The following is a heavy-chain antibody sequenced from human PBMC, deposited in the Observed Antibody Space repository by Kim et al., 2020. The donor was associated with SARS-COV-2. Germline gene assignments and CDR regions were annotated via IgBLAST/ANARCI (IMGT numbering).Heavy chain of an antibody. CDR3: ARSAQSYGSGWWRAY. V-gene: IGHV3-48*03. J-gene: IGHJ4*02. D-gene: IGHD6-19*01. Sequence: ADAVKGRVTISRDNARNSLYLQRNSLGAEDTAVYYCARSAQSYGSGWWRAYWGQGTLVTVSS.